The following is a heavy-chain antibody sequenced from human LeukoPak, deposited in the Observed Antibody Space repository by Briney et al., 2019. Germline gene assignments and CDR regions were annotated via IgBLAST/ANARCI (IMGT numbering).Heavy chain of an antibody. CDR3: ARGERGYDILTGYSYYYFDY. CDR1: GYTFTAYY. V-gene: IGHV1-2*02. Sequence: APVKVSCKASGYTFTAYYMHCVRQAPGQGLEWIGWINPNSGGTNYAQKFQGRVTMTRDTSISTAYMELSRLRSDDTAVYYCARGERGYDILTGYSYYYFDYWGQGTLVTVSS. D-gene: IGHD3-9*01. CDR2: INPNSGGT. J-gene: IGHJ4*02.